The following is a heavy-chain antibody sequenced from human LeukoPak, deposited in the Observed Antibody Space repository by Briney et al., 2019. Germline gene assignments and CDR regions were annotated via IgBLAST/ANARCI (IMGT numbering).Heavy chain of an antibody. CDR3: ARVTSGYCSSTSCYEYFDY. D-gene: IGHD2-2*01. J-gene: IGHJ4*02. CDR1: GYTFTSYG. V-gene: IGHV1-18*01. Sequence: ASVKVSCKASGYTFTSYGISWVRQAPGQGLEWMGWISAYNGNTNYAQKLQGRVTMTTDTSTSTAYMELRSLRSDDTAVYYCARVTSGYCSSTSCYEYFDYWGQGTLVTVSS. CDR2: ISAYNGNT.